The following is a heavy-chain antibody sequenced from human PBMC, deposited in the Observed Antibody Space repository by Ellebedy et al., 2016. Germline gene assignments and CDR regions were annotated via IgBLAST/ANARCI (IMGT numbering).Heavy chain of an antibody. D-gene: IGHD7-27*01. CDR2: IYYSGST. CDR3: ARDNPLGYRFDY. V-gene: IGHV4-59*12. J-gene: IGHJ4*02. Sequence: SETLSLXCTVSGGSISSYYWSWIRQPPGKGLEWIGYIYYSGSTNYNPSLKSRVTISVDTSKNQFSLKLSSVTAADTAVYYCARDNPLGYRFDYWGQGTLVTVSS. CDR1: GGSISSYY.